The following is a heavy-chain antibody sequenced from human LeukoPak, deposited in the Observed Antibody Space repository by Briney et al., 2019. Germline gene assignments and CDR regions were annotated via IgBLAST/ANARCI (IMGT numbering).Heavy chain of an antibody. CDR2: INPNSGGT. CDR3: AREARRYCSSTSCPISY. D-gene: IGHD2-2*01. V-gene: IGHV1-2*02. J-gene: IGHJ4*02. CDR1: GYTFTGYY. Sequence: ASVKVSCKASGYTFTGYYMHLVRQAPGQGLEWMGWINPNSGGTNYAQKFQGRVTMTRDTSISTAYMELSRLRSDDTAVYYCAREARRYCSSTSCPISYWGQGTLVTVSS.